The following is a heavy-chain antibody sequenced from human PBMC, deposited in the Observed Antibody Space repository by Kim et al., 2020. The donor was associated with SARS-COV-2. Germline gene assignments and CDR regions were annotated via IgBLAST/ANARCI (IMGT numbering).Heavy chain of an antibody. CDR3: ATDQDSSSAIFDP. V-gene: IGHV1-24*01. Sequence: YAQKFQGRVTMTEDTSTDTAYMELSSLRSEDTAVYYCATDQDSSSAIFDPWGQGTLVTVSS. J-gene: IGHJ5*02. D-gene: IGHD6-13*01.